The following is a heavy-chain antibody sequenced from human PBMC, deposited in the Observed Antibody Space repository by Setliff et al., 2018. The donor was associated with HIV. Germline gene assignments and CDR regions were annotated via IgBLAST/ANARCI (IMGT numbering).Heavy chain of an antibody. J-gene: IGHJ5*02. D-gene: IGHD4-4*01. V-gene: IGHV3-21*01. CDR1: GFTFNNYR. CDR3: ARDLVADDYSTTGWFDP. CDR2: ITSRSSYI. Sequence: LRLSCVASGFTFNNYRMNWVRQAPGKGLEWVSSITSRSSYIYYADSVKGRFTISRDNAKNSLYLQMNSLRAEDTAVYYCARDLVADDYSTTGWFDPWGQGTLVTVSS.